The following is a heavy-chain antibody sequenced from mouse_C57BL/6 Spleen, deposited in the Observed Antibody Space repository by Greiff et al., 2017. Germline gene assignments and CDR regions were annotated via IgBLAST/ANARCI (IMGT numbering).Heavy chain of an antibody. J-gene: IGHJ2*01. CDR1: GYAFSSSW. CDR2: IYPGDGDT. Sequence: VQVVESGPELVKPGASVKISCKASGYAFSSSWMNWVKQRPGKGLEWIGRIYPGDGDTNYNGKFKGKATLTADKSSSTAYMQLSSLTSEDSAVYFCARWYYYGSSYPDYWGQGTTLTVSS. CDR3: ARWYYYGSSYPDY. V-gene: IGHV1-82*01. D-gene: IGHD1-1*01.